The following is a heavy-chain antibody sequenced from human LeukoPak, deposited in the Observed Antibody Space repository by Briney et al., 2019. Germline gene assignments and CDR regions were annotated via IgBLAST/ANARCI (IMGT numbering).Heavy chain of an antibody. CDR3: ASLTVTGGSLSDY. CDR2: IWYDGSSK. V-gene: IGHV3-33*01. CDR1: GFTFSSYG. J-gene: IGHJ4*02. D-gene: IGHD2-15*01. Sequence: GGSLRLSCAASGFTFSSYGMHWVRQAPGKRLEWVALIWYDGSSKHYADSVRGRFTISRDNSKNTLYLQMNSLRAEDTAVYYSASLTVTGGSLSDYWGQGTLVTVSS.